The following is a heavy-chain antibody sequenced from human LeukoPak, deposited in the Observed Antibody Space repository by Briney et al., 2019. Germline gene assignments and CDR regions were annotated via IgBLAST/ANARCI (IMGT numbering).Heavy chain of an antibody. CDR1: GDSISSSSYY. D-gene: IGHD3-3*01. J-gene: IGHJ5*02. CDR2: IYYSGNT. V-gene: IGHV4-39*01. CDR3: ARSGGFLEYLLNWFDP. Sequence: SETLSLTCTVSGDSISSSSYYWGWIRQPPGKGLEWIGSIYYSGNTYYNPSLRSRVTIFVDTSKSQFSLKLSSVTAADTAVYYCARSGGFLEYLLNWFDPWGQGTLVTVSS.